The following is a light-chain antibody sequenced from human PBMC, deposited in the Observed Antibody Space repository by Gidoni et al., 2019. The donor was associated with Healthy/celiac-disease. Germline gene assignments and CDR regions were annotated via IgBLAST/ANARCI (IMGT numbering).Light chain of an antibody. CDR2: AAS. J-gene: IGKJ3*01. CDR1: QSISSY. CDR3: QKSDSKLFT. V-gene: IGKV1-39*01. Sequence: DIQMTQSPSSLSASVGDRVTITCRASQSISSYLNWYQQKPGKAPKLLIYAASSLQSGVPSRFSGSGAGTDFTINISSMQHEDFATYYCQKSDSKLFTFXXXTKVDIK.